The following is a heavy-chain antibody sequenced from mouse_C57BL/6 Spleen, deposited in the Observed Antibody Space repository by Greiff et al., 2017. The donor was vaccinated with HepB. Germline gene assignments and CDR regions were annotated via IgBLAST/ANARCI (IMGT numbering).Heavy chain of an antibody. D-gene: IGHD2-12*01. CDR3: ARPRTTVVSMDY. Sequence: VKLKESGPGLVAPSQSLYITCTVSGFSFTSYGVSWVRQPPGKGLEWLGVIWGDGSTNYYSALLSRLSISKDNSKSQVFLKLNSLQTDDPATYYCARPRTTVVSMDYWGQGTSVTVSS. J-gene: IGHJ4*01. V-gene: IGHV2-3*01. CDR2: IWGDGST. CDR1: GFSFTSYG.